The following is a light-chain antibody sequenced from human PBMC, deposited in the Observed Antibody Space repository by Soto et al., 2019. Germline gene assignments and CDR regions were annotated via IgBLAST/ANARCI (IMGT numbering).Light chain of an antibody. CDR2: GAS. Sequence: EIVLTQSPGTLSLSPGERATLSCRASQSVSSSHLAWYQQKPGQAPRHLIYGASSRATGIPDRFSGSGSGTDFTLTISRLEPEDFAVYYCQQYGNSPYTFGQGTKLEIK. V-gene: IGKV3-20*01. CDR3: QQYGNSPYT. CDR1: QSVSSSH. J-gene: IGKJ2*01.